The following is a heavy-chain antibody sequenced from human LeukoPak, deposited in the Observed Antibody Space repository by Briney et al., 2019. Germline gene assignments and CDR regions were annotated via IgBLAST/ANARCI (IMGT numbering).Heavy chain of an antibody. CDR3: VRRGRDYGDYVGFDP. J-gene: IGHJ5*02. D-gene: IGHD4-17*01. V-gene: IGHV4-39*01. Sequence: SETLSLTCTVSGXSISDSNNFWGWIRQPPGKGLEWIGYISESGSTYYNPSLKSRVTISVDTSKNQFSLKLSSVTAADTAVFYCVRRGRDYGDYVGFDPWGQGTLVTVSS. CDR2: ISESGST. CDR1: GXSISDSNNF.